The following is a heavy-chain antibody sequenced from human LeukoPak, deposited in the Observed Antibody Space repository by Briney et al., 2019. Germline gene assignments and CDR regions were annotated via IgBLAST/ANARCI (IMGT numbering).Heavy chain of an antibody. J-gene: IGHJ6*02. D-gene: IGHD3-16*01. Sequence: GGSLRPSCAASGFTFSSYAMHWVRQAPGKGLEWVAVISYDGSNKYYADSVKGRFTISRDNSKNTLYLQMNSLRAEDTAVYYCARDGVRYYYYGMDVWGQGTTVTVSS. CDR2: ISYDGSNK. V-gene: IGHV3-30-3*01. CDR3: ARDGVRYYYYGMDV. CDR1: GFTFSSYA.